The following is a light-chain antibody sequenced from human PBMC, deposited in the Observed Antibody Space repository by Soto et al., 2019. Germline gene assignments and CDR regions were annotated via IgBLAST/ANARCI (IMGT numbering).Light chain of an antibody. Sequence: QSALTQPASVSGSPGQSITIPYSGTSSDIGSYDHVAWYQQFPGKSPKLIIYAVSDRPSGVSDRFSGSKSGISASLTISGLQTEDEADYYCISYTDRQSYLFGTGTKVTVL. CDR2: AVS. CDR1: SSDIGSYDH. V-gene: IGLV2-14*03. CDR3: ISYTDRQSYL. J-gene: IGLJ1*01.